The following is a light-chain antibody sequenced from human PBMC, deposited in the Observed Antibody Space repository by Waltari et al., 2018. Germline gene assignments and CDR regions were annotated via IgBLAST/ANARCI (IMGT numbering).Light chain of an antibody. CDR2: SND. CDR3: ATWDDRLTGVV. Sequence: QSVLTQPPSASGTPGQRVTISCSGSYSNIGSNIVTWYQQLPGPAPKLLIYSNDYRPSGVPDRFSGSKSGTSACLAISGLQSEDEADYYCATWDDRLTGVVFGGGTRVTVL. J-gene: IGLJ2*01. CDR1: YSNIGSNI. V-gene: IGLV1-44*01.